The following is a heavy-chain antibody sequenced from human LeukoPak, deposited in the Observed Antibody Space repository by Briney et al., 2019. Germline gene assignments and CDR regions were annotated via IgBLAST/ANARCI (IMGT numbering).Heavy chain of an antibody. J-gene: IGHJ1*01. Sequence: GGSLRLSCAASGFTVSSNYMSWVRQAPGKGLEWVSVITTNGGRTSYADSVEGRFTISRDNPRNTLYMQMNSLRDEDTAVYYCAIMHGYYDGTGYWVQWGQGTLVTVSS. V-gene: IGHV3-23*01. D-gene: IGHD3-22*01. CDR3: AIMHGYYDGTGYWVQ. CDR1: GFTVSSNY. CDR2: ITTNGGRT.